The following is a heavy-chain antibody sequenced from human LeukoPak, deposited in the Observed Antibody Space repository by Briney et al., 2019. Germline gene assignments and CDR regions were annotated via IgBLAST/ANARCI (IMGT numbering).Heavy chain of an antibody. CDR1: GFTFSSYG. V-gene: IGHV3-30*18. CDR3: AKDLRAGDYYDSSGYHLDY. Sequence: GGSLRLSCAASGFTFSSYGMHWVRQAPGKGLEWVAVISYDGSNKYYADSVKGRFTISRDNSKNTLYLQMNSLRAEDTAVYYCAKDLRAGDYYDSSGYHLDYWGQGTLVTVSS. D-gene: IGHD3-22*01. CDR2: ISYDGSNK. J-gene: IGHJ4*02.